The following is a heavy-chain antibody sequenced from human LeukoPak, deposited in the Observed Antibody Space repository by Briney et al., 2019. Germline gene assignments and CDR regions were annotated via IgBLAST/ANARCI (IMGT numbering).Heavy chain of an antibody. CDR2: IYYSGST. CDR1: GGSISSYY. J-gene: IGHJ4*02. D-gene: IGHD5-18*01. CDR3: ARENDRYGRIDY. V-gene: IGHV4-59*01. Sequence: ASETLSLTCTVSGGSISSYYWSWIRQPPGKGLEWIGYIYYSGSTNYNPSLKSRVTISVDTSKNQFSLRLSSLTAADTAVYYCARENDRYGRIDYWGQGTQVTVSS.